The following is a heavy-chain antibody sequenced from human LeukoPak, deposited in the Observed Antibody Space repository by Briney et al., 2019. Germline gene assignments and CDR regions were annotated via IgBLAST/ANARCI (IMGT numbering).Heavy chain of an antibody. CDR3: AKDLHEIAADY. J-gene: IGHJ4*02. V-gene: IGHV3-11*06. D-gene: IGHD2-21*01. CDR1: GFYFSDYY. Sequence: GGSLRLSCAASGFYFSDYYMTWIRQAPGKGLEWVSYISSSGAYTNYADSVKGRFTISRDNAKNTVYLQMNSLRAEDTAVYYCAKDLHEIAADYWGQGTLVTVA. CDR2: ISSSGAYT.